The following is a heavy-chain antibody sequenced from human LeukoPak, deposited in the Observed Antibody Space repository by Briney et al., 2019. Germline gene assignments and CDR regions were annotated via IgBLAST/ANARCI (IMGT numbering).Heavy chain of an antibody. CDR3: ARGRYFDWLPSNWFDP. D-gene: IGHD3-9*01. J-gene: IGHJ5*02. Sequence: SETLSLACTVSGGSISGYYWSWIRQPPGKRLEWIGYIYYSGSTIYNPPLKSRVTISVDTSKNQVSLELSSVTAADTAVYYCARGRYFDWLPSNWFDPWGQGTLVTVSS. V-gene: IGHV4-59*01. CDR1: GGSISGYY. CDR2: IYYSGST.